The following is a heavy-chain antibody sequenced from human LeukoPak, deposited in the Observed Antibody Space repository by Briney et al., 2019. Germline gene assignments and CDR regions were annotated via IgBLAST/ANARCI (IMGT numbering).Heavy chain of an antibody. Sequence: SETLSLTCTVSGGSISSYYGSWIRQPAGKGLEWIGRIYTSGSTNYNPSLKSRVTMSVDTSKNQFSLKLSSVTAADTAVYYCAREISRYNWNYEDYMDVWGKGTTVTVSS. V-gene: IGHV4-4*07. D-gene: IGHD1-7*01. J-gene: IGHJ6*03. CDR2: IYTSGST. CDR1: GGSISSYY. CDR3: AREISRYNWNYEDYMDV.